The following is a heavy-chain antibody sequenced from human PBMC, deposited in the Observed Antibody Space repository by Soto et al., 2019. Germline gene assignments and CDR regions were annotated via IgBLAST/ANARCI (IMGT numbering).Heavy chain of an antibody. CDR3: TTRWPDQWLALDY. D-gene: IGHD6-19*01. J-gene: IGHJ4*02. CDR1: GFTFSNAW. CDR2: IKSKTDGGTT. Sequence: GGSLRLSCAASGFTFSNAWMSWVRQAPGKGLEWVGRIKSKTDGGTTDYAAPVKGRFTISRDDSKNTLYLQMNSLKTEDTAVYYCTTRWPDQWLALDYWGQGTLVTVSS. V-gene: IGHV3-15*01.